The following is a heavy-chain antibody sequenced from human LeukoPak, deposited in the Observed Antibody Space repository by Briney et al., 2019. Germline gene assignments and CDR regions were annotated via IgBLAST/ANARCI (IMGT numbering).Heavy chain of an antibody. J-gene: IGHJ4*02. CDR2: INPNSGGT. Sequence: ASVKVSCKASGYTFTGYYMHWVRQAPGQGLEWMGGINPNSGGTNYAQKFQGWVTMTRDTSISTAYMELSRLRSDDTAVYYCARGPELLRYFDWLLWTLDYWGQGTLVTVSS. V-gene: IGHV1-2*04. CDR3: ARGPELLRYFDWLLWTLDY. D-gene: IGHD3-9*01. CDR1: GYTFTGYY.